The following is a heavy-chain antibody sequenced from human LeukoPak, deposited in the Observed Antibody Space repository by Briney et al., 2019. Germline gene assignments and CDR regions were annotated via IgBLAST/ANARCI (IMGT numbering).Heavy chain of an antibody. CDR2: IYYSGST. Sequence: SKTLSITCTVSGGSITSHYWNWIRQPPGKRPDWTAYIYYSGSTNYTPSLESRVTISVDTSKNHFSLKLTSVTAADTAVYYCARERYSNSWFIDYWGHGTLFTVSS. D-gene: IGHD6-13*01. CDR3: ARERYSNSWFIDY. CDR1: GGSITSHY. V-gene: IGHV4-59*11. J-gene: IGHJ4*01.